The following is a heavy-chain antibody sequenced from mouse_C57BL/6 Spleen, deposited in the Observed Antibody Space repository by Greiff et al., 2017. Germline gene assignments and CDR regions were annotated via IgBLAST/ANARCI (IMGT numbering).Heavy chain of an antibody. V-gene: IGHV5-9*01. CDR1: GFTFSSYT. CDR3: ARRSPPYAMDY. Sequence: EVNLVESGGGLVKPGGSLKLSCAASGFTFSSYTMSWVRQTPEKRLEWVATISGGGGNTYYPDSVKGRFTISRDNAKNTLYLQMSSLRSEDTALYYCARRSPPYAMDYWGQGTSVTVSS. D-gene: IGHD1-1*01. CDR2: ISGGGGNT. J-gene: IGHJ4*01.